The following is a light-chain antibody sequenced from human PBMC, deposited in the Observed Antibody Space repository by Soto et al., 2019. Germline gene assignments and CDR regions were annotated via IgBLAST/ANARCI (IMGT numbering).Light chain of an antibody. V-gene: IGLV2-14*01. CDR3: SSYTSSSPHYV. J-gene: IGLJ1*01. CDR2: EVS. Sequence: QSALTQPDSVSGSPGQSITISCTGTSSDVGGYNYVSWYQQHPGKAPKLMIYEVSNRPSGVSNRFSGSKSGNTASLTISGLQSEDEAEYYCSSYTSSSPHYVFGTGTKLTVL. CDR1: SSDVGGYNY.